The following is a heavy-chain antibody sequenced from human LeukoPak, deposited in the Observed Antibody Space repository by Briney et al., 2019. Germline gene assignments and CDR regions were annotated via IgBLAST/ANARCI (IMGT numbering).Heavy chain of an antibody. CDR2: IYPGDSDT. CDR1: GYSFTSYW. CDR3: ARLPPAPSTEAGTVCDY. Sequence: GESLKISCKGSGYSFTSYWIGWVRQMPGKGLEWMGIIYPGDSDTRYSPSFQGQVTISADKSISTAYLQWSSLKASDTAMYYCARLPPAPSTEAGTVCDYWGQGTLVTVSS. J-gene: IGHJ4*02. V-gene: IGHV5-51*01. D-gene: IGHD6-19*01.